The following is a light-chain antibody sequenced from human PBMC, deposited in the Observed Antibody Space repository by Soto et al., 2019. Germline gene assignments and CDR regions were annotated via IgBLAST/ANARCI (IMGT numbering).Light chain of an antibody. V-gene: IGLV2-8*01. CDR1: YSDIGDYNY. Sequence: QSALTQPPSASGSPGQSVTISCAGTYSDIGDYNYVSWYQQHPGKVPKLIISEGSKRPSGVPDRFSGSKSGYTASLTVSDLQPADEAVYYCSSYSGTNSNVIFGGGTKVTVL. CDR3: SSYSGTNSNVI. CDR2: EGS. J-gene: IGLJ2*01.